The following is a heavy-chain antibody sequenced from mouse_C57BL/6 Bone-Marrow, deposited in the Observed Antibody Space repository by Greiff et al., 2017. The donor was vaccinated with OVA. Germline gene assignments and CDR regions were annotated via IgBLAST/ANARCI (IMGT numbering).Heavy chain of an antibody. Sequence: VQLQQSEAELARPGASVKMSCKASGYTFTSYTMHWIKQRPVQGLEWIGYINPRGGYTKYNQKFKDKATLTADKSSSTAYMQLSSLTSEYSAVYYCARGTTVAFDYWAKAQLTQSPQ. D-gene: IGHD1-1*01. CDR2: INPRGGYT. V-gene: IGHV1-4*01. CDR1: GYTFTSYT. CDR3: ARGTTVAFDY. J-gene: IGHJ2*01.